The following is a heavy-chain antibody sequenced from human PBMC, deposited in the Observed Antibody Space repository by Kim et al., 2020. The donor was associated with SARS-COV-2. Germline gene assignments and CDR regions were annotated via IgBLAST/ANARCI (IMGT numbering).Heavy chain of an antibody. J-gene: IGHJ3*02. CDR3: ARTNSITSYYDILTGIPTGAFDI. Sequence: SETLSLTCTVSGGSISSYYWSWIRQPPGKGLEWIGYIYYSGSTNYNPSLKSRVTISVDTSKNQFSLKLSSVTAADTAVYYCARTNSITSYYDILTGIPTGAFDIWGQGTMVTVSS. D-gene: IGHD3-9*01. CDR2: IYYSGST. CDR1: GGSISSYY. V-gene: IGHV4-59*08.